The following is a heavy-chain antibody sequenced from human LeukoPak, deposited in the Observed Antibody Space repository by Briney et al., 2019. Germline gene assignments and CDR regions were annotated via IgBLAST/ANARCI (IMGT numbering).Heavy chain of an antibody. CDR3: VRGGNNGGWYFDL. J-gene: IGHJ2*01. CDR1: GSSIITSGYY. V-gene: IGHV4-31*01. D-gene: IGHD2-8*01. Sequence: PLSLTCTVSGSSIITSGYYWSWIRPHPAKGLEGIGYIYSGGSTNYNPSLNSPVTISVATSKNPCSLKLTSVTASDTAVDYCVRGGNNGGWYFDLWGRGTLVTVSS. CDR2: IYSGGST.